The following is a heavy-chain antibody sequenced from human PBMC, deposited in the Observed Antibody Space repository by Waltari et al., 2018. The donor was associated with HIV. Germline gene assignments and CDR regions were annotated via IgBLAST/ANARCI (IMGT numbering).Heavy chain of an antibody. CDR3: AGNSSGKGNRYVYYGLDV. CDR1: GYTFITFA. V-gene: IGHV1-8*02. Sequence: QVHLVQSEPEAKRPGDSGKISCKASGYTFITFAVNWVLPAAGQRPEWQGWLNPNGGNTATPSMCEDRVNLTRDISADTAYMEMSGLAPEDTAIYYCAGNSSGKGNRYVYYGLDVWGPGTPVTV. J-gene: IGHJ6*02. D-gene: IGHD3-22*01. CDR2: LNPNGGNT.